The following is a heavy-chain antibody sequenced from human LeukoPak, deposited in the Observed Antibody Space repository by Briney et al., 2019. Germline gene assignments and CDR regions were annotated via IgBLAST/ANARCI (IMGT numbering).Heavy chain of an antibody. CDR3: AREGMVAPFDY. Sequence: GGSLRLSCAASGFTFSSNLMHGGRQAPGKGLEWVSSISSSSSYIYYADSVKGRFTISRDKAKNSLYLKMNSLRAEATAIYYCAREGMVAPFDYWGQGTLVTVSS. J-gene: IGHJ4*02. V-gene: IGHV3-21*01. D-gene: IGHD1-26*01. CDR2: ISSSSSYI. CDR1: GFTFSSNL.